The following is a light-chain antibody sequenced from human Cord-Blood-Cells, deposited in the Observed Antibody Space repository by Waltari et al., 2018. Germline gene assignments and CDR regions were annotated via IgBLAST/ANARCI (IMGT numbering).Light chain of an antibody. CDR3: SSYTSSSTVV. J-gene: IGLJ2*01. V-gene: IGLV2-14*01. Sequence: QSALTQPAPVSGSPGQSITLPCTGTSSDVGGYNYVSWYQQHPGKAPKLMIYDVSKRPSGFSNRFSGSKSGNTASLTISGLQAEDEADYYCSSYTSSSTVVFGGGTKLTVL. CDR2: DVS. CDR1: SSDVGGYNY.